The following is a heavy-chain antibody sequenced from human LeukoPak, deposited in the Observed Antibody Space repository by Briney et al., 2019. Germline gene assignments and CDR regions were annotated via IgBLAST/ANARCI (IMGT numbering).Heavy chain of an antibody. CDR3: AREDDDWGPNTFDV. V-gene: IGHV3-7*05. CDR2: IKQDGSEK. CDR1: GFTFSSYW. Sequence: PGGSLRLSCAASGFTFSSYWMSWVRQAPGKGLEWVANIKQDGSEKYYVDSVKGRFTISRDNAKNSLYLQMNSLRAEDTAVYYCAREDDDWGPNTFDVWGQGTVVTVSS. J-gene: IGHJ3*01. D-gene: IGHD7-27*01.